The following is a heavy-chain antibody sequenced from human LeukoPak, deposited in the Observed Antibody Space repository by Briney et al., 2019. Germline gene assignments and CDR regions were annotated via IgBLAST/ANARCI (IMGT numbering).Heavy chain of an antibody. CDR3: AKDIEVATITYFDY. CDR2: ILYDGSNK. J-gene: IGHJ4*02. CDR1: GFTFSSTG. D-gene: IGHD5-12*01. V-gene: IGHV3-30*18. Sequence: GRSLRLSCAASGFTFSSTGMHWVRQAPGKGLEWVAVILYDGSNKYYADSVKGRFTISRDNAKNSLYLQMNSLRAEDTALYYCAKDIEVATITYFDYWGQGTLVTVSS.